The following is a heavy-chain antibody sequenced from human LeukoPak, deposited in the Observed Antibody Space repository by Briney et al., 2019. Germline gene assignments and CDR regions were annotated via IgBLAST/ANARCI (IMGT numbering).Heavy chain of an antibody. CDR2: IYYSGST. V-gene: IGHV4-39*01. Sequence: SETLSLTCTVSGGSISSSSYYWGWIRQPPGKGLEWIGSIYYSGSTYYNPSLKSRVTISVDTSRNLFSLKLSSVTAADTAVYFCVLWFGFPYGMDVWGQGTTVIVSS. CDR3: VLWFGFPYGMDV. D-gene: IGHD3-10*01. CDR1: GGSISSSSYY. J-gene: IGHJ6*02.